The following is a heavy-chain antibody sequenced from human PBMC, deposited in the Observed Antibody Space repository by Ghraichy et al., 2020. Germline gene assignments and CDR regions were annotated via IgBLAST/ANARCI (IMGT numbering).Heavy chain of an antibody. CDR1: GFTFSGSA. D-gene: IGHD4-11*01. V-gene: IGHV3-73*01. Sequence: GESLNISCAASGFTFSGSAMHWVRQASGKGLEWVGRIRSKANSYATAYAASVKGRFTISRDDSKNTAYLQMNSLKTEDTAVYYCTIPTSTVTKYYYGMDVWGQGTTVTVSS. CDR2: IRSKANSYAT. CDR3: TIPTSTVTKYYYGMDV. J-gene: IGHJ6*02.